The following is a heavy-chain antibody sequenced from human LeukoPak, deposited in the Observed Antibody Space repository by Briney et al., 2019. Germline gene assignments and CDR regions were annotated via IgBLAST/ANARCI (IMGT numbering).Heavy chain of an antibody. Sequence: LSGGSLRLSCVASGFTFSNYAMTWVRQAPGKGLEWVSSTSSSSGITYYADSVKGRVTISRDNSKNTMYLQMNNLREEDTAVYYCTRDPILGAPDYFDYWGQGTLVTVSS. CDR3: TRDPILGAPDYFDY. CDR1: GFTFSNYA. V-gene: IGHV3-23*01. J-gene: IGHJ4*02. CDR2: TSSSSGIT. D-gene: IGHD1-26*01.